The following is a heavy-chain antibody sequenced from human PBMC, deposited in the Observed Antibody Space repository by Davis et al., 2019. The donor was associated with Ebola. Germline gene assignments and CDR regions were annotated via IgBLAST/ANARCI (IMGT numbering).Heavy chain of an antibody. CDR1: GFTFSSYG. CDR2: ISSSSSTI. J-gene: IGHJ4*02. CDR3: ARLPAARNLGPQD. Sequence: GESLKISCAASGFTFSSYGMHWVRQASGKGLEWVSYISSSSSTIYYADSVKGRFTISRDNAKNSLYLQMNSLRDEDTAVYYCARLPAARNLGPQDWGQGTLVTVSS. V-gene: IGHV3-48*02. D-gene: IGHD6-6*01.